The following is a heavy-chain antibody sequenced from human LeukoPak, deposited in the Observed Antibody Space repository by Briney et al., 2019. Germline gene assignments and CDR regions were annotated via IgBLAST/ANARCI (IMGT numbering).Heavy chain of an antibody. CDR1: GYSISSGYY. CDR3: ARTVYNWNDAFDP. V-gene: IGHV4-38-2*02. J-gene: IGHJ5*02. D-gene: IGHD1-1*01. CDR2: IYHSGST. Sequence: SGTLSLTCTVSGYSISSGYYWGWIRQPPGKGLEWIGSIYHSGSTYYNPSLKSRVTISVDTSKNQFSLKLSSVTAADTAVYYCARTVYNWNDAFDPWGQGTLVTVSS.